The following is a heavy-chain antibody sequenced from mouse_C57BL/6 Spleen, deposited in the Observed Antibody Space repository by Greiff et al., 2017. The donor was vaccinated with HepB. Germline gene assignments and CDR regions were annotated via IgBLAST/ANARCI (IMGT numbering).Heavy chain of an antibody. V-gene: IGHV2-9-1*01. CDR1: GFSLTSYA. Sequence: QVQLKQSGPGLVAPSQSLSITCTVSGFSLTSYAISWVRQPPGKGLEWLGVIWTGGGTNYNSAIKSRLSISKDNSKSQVFLKMNSLQTDDTARYYCARTPIYYDYDGPPYYYAMDYWGQGTSVTVSS. D-gene: IGHD2-4*01. J-gene: IGHJ4*01. CDR3: ARTPIYYDYDGPPYYYAMDY. CDR2: IWTGGGT.